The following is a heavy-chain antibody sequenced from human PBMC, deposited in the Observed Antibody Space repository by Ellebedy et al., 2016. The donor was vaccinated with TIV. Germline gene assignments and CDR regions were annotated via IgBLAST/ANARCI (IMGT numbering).Heavy chain of an antibody. CDR3: ARGLTMYYFDY. V-gene: IGHV3-48*02. J-gene: IGHJ4*02. D-gene: IGHD3-10*02. CDR1: GFTFSGYS. CDR2: ISSSSSTI. Sequence: GGSLRLSCAASGFTFSGYSMNWVRQAPGKGLVCVSYISSSSSTIYYADSVKVRFTISRDNAKNSLYLQMNSLNDEDTAVYYCARGLTMYYFDYWGQGTLVTVSS.